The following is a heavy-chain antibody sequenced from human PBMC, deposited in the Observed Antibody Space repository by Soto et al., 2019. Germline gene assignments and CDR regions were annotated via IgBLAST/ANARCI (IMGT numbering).Heavy chain of an antibody. V-gene: IGHV3-11*01. CDR1: GFTFSDYY. J-gene: IGHJ4*02. Sequence: QVQLVESGGGLVKPGGSLRLSCAASGFTFSDYYMSWIRQAPGKGLEWVSYISSSGSTIYYADSVKGRFTISRDNAKKSLYLEMNNLGAEDTAVYFWGRARKDGTMVRGEPFFGHWGQGTLVTVSS. CDR2: ISSSGSTI. D-gene: IGHD3-10*01. CDR3: GRARKDGTMVRGEPFFGH.